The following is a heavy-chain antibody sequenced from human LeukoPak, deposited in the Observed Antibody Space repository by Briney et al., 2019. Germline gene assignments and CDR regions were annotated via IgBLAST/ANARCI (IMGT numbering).Heavy chain of an antibody. V-gene: IGHV1-69*13. Sequence: SVTVSCKASGYIFTNYAISWVRQAPGQGLEWMGGIIPIFGTANYAQKFQGRVTITADESTSTAYMELSSLRSEDTAVYYCARRYYYDSSGYYGWYFQHWGQGTLVTVSS. CDR2: IIPIFGTA. CDR3: ARRYYYDSSGYYGWYFQH. J-gene: IGHJ1*01. D-gene: IGHD3-22*01. CDR1: GYIFTNYA.